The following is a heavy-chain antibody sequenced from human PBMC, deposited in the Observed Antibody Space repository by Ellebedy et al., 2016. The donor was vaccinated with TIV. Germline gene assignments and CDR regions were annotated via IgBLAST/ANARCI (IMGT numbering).Heavy chain of an antibody. Sequence: SETLSLTXTVFGNSISSSYWSWIRQSAGKGLEWIGRVYVDGHTNYNPSLRSRVTLSVDTSKNQFSLRLTSVTAADTAIYYCARDCSGGTCFSGGVDYWGQGTLVTVSS. V-gene: IGHV4-4*07. J-gene: IGHJ4*02. CDR3: ARDCSGGTCFSGGVDY. CDR2: VYVDGHT. D-gene: IGHD2-15*01. CDR1: GNSISSSY.